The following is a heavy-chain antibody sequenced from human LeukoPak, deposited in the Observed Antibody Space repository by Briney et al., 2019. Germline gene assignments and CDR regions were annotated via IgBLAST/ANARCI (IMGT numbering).Heavy chain of an antibody. CDR2: ISYDGSNK. D-gene: IGHD3-3*01. CDR1: GFTFSSYG. V-gene: IGHV3-30*18. CDR3: AKDPGKFWSGHDY. J-gene: IGHJ4*02. Sequence: GGSLRLSCAASGFTFSSYGMHWVRQAPGKGLEWVAVISYDGSNKYYADSVKGRFTISRDNSKNTLYLQMNSLRGEDTAVYYCAKDPGKFWSGHDYWGQGTLVTVSS.